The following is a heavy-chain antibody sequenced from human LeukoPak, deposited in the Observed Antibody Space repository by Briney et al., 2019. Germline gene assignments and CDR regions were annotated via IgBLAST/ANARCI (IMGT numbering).Heavy chain of an antibody. CDR2: IIPALNIV. CDR1: GGTFNNDG. Sequence: SVKVSCKAHGGTFNNDGISWVRQAPGQGLEWMGRIIPALNIVNYAQKFQGRVTITADKFTNTAYMELSSLRSEDTAVYYCATDLGELTYYPGSYWGQGTLVTVSS. J-gene: IGHJ1*01. D-gene: IGHD3-10*01. V-gene: IGHV1-69*04. CDR3: ATDLGELTYYPGSY.